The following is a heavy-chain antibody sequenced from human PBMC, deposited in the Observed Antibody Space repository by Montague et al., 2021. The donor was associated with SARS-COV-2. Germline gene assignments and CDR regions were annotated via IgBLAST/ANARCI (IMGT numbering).Heavy chain of an antibody. CDR1: GGSISSSSYY. CDR2: IYYSGST. V-gene: IGHV4-39*01. Sequence: SETLSLTCTVSGGSISSSSYYWGWIRQPPGKGLEWIGSIYYSGSTYYNPSLKSRVTISVDTSKNQFSLKLSSVTVADTAVYYCARHGKTRIAMIVVVIGYFDYWGQGTLVTVSS. D-gene: IGHD3-22*01. CDR3: ARHGKTRIAMIVVVIGYFDY. J-gene: IGHJ4*02.